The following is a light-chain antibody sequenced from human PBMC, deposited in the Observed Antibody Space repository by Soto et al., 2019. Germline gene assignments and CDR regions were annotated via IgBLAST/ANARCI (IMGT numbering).Light chain of an antibody. CDR3: QQYGRSPHHT. J-gene: IGKJ4*01. Sequence: EIVLTKSPGPLSLSPGERAALSCRASPSVSSNFVAWYQQKPGQAPRLLIYAASRRATDIPDRFNGSGPGTDFTLTISRLEPEDFAVYYCQQYGRSPHHTFGGTTRVEIK. CDR2: AAS. CDR1: PSVSSNF. V-gene: IGKV3-20*01.